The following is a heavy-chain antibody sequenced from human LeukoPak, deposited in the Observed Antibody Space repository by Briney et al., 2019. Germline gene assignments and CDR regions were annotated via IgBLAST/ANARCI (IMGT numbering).Heavy chain of an antibody. D-gene: IGHD5-24*01. V-gene: IGHV4-34*01. Sequence: PSETLSLTCAAYGGSFSGYYWSWIRQPPGKGLEWIGEINHSGSTNYNPSLKSRVTISVDTSKNQFSLKLSSVTAADTAVYYCARSPISRDRLDYYFDYWGQGTLVTVSS. CDR1: GGSFSGYY. CDR3: ARSPISRDRLDYYFDY. J-gene: IGHJ4*02. CDR2: INHSGST.